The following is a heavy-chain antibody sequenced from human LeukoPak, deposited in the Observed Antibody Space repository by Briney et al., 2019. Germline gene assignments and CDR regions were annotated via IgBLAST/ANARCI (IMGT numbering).Heavy chain of an antibody. J-gene: IGHJ4*02. CDR2: INSDGTST. D-gene: IGHD6-13*01. Sequence: GGSLRLSCAASGFTLSTYWMHWVRQAPGKGLVWVSRINSDGTSTTYADSVKGRFTISRDNAKNTLYLQMNSLRAEGTGVYYCARIASHSSSWYDGGYWGQGTLVTVSS. CDR1: GFTLSTYW. CDR3: ARIASHSSSWYDGGY. V-gene: IGHV3-74*01.